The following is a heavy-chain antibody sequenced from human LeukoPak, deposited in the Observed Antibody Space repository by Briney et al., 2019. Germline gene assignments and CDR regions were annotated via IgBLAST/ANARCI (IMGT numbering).Heavy chain of an antibody. J-gene: IGHJ4*02. CDR2: IIPIFGTA. CDR1: GGTFSSYA. Sequence: SVKVSCKASGGTFSSYAFSWVRQAPGQGLGWMGGIIPIFGTANYAQKFQGRVTITADESTSTAYMELSSLRSEDTAVYYCARSKDLRLDDIYYWGQGTLVTVSS. CDR3: ARSKDLRLDDIYY. V-gene: IGHV1-69*13. D-gene: IGHD3-9*01.